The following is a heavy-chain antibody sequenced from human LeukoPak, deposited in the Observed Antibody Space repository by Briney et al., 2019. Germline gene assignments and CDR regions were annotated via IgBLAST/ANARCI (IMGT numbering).Heavy chain of an antibody. CDR1: GYTFTSYG. J-gene: IGHJ4*02. D-gene: IGHD6-19*01. V-gene: IGHV1-18*01. CDR2: ISAYNGNT. CDR3: AGDSIDIAVAGLFDY. Sequence: ASVKVSCKASGYTFTSYGISWVRQAPGQGLEWMGWISAYNGNTNYAQKLQGRVTMTTDTSTSTAYMELRSLRSDDTAVYYCAGDSIDIAVAGLFDYWGQGTLVTVSS.